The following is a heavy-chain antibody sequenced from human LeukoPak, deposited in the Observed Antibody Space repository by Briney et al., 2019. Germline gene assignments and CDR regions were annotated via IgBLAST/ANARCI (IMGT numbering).Heavy chain of an antibody. CDR1: GFTFSSYA. V-gene: IGHV3-23*01. J-gene: IGHJ4*02. D-gene: IGHD3-3*01. CDR2: ISGSGGST. Sequence: GGSLRLSCAASGFTFSSYAMSWVRQAPGKGLEWVSAISGSGGSTYYADSVKGRFTISRDHSKNTLYLQMNSLKADDTAVYYCARAWSGTQYYFDYWGQGTLVTVSS. CDR3: ARAWSGTQYYFDY.